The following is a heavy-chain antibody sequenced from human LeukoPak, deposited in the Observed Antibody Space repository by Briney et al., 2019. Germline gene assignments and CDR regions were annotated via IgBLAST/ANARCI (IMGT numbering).Heavy chain of an antibody. CDR1: GNTLTEIS. CDR3: ATENYFDSSGYHLVSGFDI. Sequence: ASVKVSCKVSGNTLTEISMHWVRQAPGKGLGWMGGFDREDGEIIYTQKFQGRVTMTEDTSTDTAYMELSRLRSEDTAVYYCATENYFDSSGYHLVSGFDIWGQGTMVTVSS. D-gene: IGHD3-22*01. V-gene: IGHV1-24*01. CDR2: FDREDGEI. J-gene: IGHJ3*02.